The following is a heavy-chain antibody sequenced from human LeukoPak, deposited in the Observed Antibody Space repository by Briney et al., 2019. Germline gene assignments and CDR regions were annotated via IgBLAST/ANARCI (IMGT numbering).Heavy chain of an antibody. Sequence: ASVKVSCKACGCTFSSYAISWVRQAPGQGLEWMGGIIPIFGTANYAQKFQGRVTITTDESTSTAYMELSSLRSEDTAVYYCARDDCSGGSCSFDSWGQGTLVTVSS. V-gene: IGHV1-69*05. J-gene: IGHJ4*02. D-gene: IGHD2-15*01. CDR1: GCTFSSYA. CDR2: IIPIFGTA. CDR3: ARDDCSGGSCSFDS.